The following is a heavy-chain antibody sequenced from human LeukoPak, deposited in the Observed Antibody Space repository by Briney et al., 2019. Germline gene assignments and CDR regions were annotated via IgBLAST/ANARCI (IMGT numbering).Heavy chain of an antibody. CDR2: SIPIFCTA. D-gene: IGHD2-2*01. CDR1: GGSLSSYA. J-gene: IGHJ4*02. V-gene: IGHV1-69*06. CDR3: ARDRGTSWLPDPLFI. Sequence: ASVKAYYKASGGSLSSYAISWVLQAPGQRLERMGGSIPIFCTANYAQKFQGRVTITPDKSTSTAYMELSSLRSEDTAVYYCARDRGTSWLPDPLFIWGQGTLVTVSS.